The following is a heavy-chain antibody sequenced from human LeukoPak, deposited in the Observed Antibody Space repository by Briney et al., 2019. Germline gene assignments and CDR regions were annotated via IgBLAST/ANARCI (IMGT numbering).Heavy chain of an antibody. D-gene: IGHD5-24*01. V-gene: IGHV4-38-2*01. CDR1: GYSISSGYY. CDR2: IYHSGST. CDR3: ARGNGYSG. J-gene: IGHJ4*02. Sequence: SETLSLTCAVSGYSISSGYYWGWIRQPPGKGLEWIGSIYHSGSTYYNPSLKSRVTISVDTSKNQFSLKLSSVTAADTAVYYCARGNGYSGWGQGTLVTVSS.